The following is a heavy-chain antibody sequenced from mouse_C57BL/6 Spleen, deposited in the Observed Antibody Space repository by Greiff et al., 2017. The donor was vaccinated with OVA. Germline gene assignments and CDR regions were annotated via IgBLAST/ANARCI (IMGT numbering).Heavy chain of an antibody. CDR3: TRTRHYYDSSNWYFDV. Sequence: QVQLQQPGAELVMPGASVKLSCKATGYTFTSYWMHWVKQRPGQGLEWIGEIEPSESYTNYNQKFKGKSTLTVDKSSSTAYMQLSSLTSEDSAVYYCTRTRHYYDSSNWYFDVWGTGTTVTVSS. V-gene: IGHV1-69*01. J-gene: IGHJ1*03. CDR1: GYTFTSYW. CDR2: IEPSESYT. D-gene: IGHD1-1*01.